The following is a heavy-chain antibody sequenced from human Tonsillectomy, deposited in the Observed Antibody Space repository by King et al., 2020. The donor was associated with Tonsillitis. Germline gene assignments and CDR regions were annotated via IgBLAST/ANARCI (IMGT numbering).Heavy chain of an antibody. CDR2: ISGSGGST. CDR3: AKEAVMGRDTFTIFGVLNY. J-gene: IGHJ4*02. V-gene: IGHV3-23*04. CDR1: GFTFSSYA. Sequence: VQLVESGGGLVQPGGSLRLSCAASGFTFSSYAMSWVRQAPGKGLEWVSSISGSGGSTYYADSVKGRFTISRDNSKNTLYLEMNSLRAEDTAVYYCAKEAVMGRDTFTIFGVLNYWGQGTLVTVSS. D-gene: IGHD3-3*01.